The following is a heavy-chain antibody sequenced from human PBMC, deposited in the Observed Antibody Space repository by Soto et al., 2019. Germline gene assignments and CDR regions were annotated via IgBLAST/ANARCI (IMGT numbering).Heavy chain of an antibody. V-gene: IGHV3-7*01. CDR1: VFTFSNSW. Sequence: RGSLLLTCAFSVFTFSNSWMSWVRQTPGKGLEWVANIKEDGSQQYYLDSVKGRFTISRDNAKNSLYLQMNSLRAEDTAVYYCARELIVGPAEYFQHWGQGTMVTVSS. CDR2: IKEDGSQQ. D-gene: IGHD1-26*01. CDR3: ARELIVGPAEYFQH. J-gene: IGHJ1*01.